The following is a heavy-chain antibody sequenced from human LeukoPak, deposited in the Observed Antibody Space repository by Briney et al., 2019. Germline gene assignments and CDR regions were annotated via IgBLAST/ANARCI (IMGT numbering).Heavy chain of an antibody. CDR2: IYYTGSTNY. V-gene: IGHV4-59*08. CDR3: ARHGPRRDGYNYDY. J-gene: IGHJ4*02. Sequence: PSETLSLTCTVSGASIRSYYWSWIRQPPGKGLECIGYIYYTGSTNYNYNPSLKSRVTISVDTSKNQFSLKLSSVAAADTAVYYCARHGPRRDGYNYDYWGPGTLVTVSS. D-gene: IGHD5-24*01. CDR1: GASIRSYY.